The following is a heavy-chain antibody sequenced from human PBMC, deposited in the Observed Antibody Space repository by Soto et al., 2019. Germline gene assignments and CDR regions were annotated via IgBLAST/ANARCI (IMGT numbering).Heavy chain of an antibody. V-gene: IGHV3-53*04. CDR1: GFTVSSNY. D-gene: IGHD6-19*01. CDR2: IYSGGST. CDR3: ARGVSSGWYYYFDY. Sequence: EVQLVESGGGLVQPGGSLRLSCAASGFTVSSNYMSWVRQAPGKGLEWVSVIYSGGSTYYADSVKGRFTISRHNSKNTLYRQMNSLRAEDTAVYYCARGVSSGWYYYFDYWGQGTLVTVSS. J-gene: IGHJ4*02.